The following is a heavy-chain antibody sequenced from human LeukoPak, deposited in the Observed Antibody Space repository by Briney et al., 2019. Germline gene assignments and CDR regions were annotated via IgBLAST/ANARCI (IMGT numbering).Heavy chain of an antibody. Sequence: ASVKVSSKASGYTFTGYYMHWVRQAPGQGLEWMGWITPNSGGTNYAQKFQGRVTITRDTSISTAYMELSRLTSDDTAVYYCARDADGSGWFFDCWGQGTLVTVSS. D-gene: IGHD6-19*01. V-gene: IGHV1-2*02. CDR3: ARDADGSGWFFDC. J-gene: IGHJ4*02. CDR1: GYTFTGYY. CDR2: ITPNSGGT.